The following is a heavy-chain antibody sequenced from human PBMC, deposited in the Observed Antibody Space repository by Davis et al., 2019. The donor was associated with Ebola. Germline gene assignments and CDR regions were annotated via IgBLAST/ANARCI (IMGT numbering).Heavy chain of an antibody. CDR2: ISGWGDKT. J-gene: IGHJ6*02. V-gene: IGHV3-23*01. Sequence: GESLKISCAASGFTFSSYSMNWVRQAPGKGLEWVSRISGWGDKTYYVDSVKGRFTISRENSKYTVYLQMNSLRAEDTAVYYCAKVMGDDFKYYAMDVWGQGTTVTVYS. CDR3: AKVMGDDFKYYAMDV. D-gene: IGHD3-16*01. CDR1: GFTFSSYS.